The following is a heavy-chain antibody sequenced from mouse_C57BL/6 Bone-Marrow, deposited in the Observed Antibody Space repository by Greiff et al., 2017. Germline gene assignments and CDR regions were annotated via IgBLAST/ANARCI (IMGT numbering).Heavy chain of an antibody. J-gene: IGHJ2*01. V-gene: IGHV14-4*01. CDR3: TLITTVVATDY. CDR2: IDPENGDT. Sequence: EVQLQQSGAELVRPGASVKLSCTASGFNIKDDYMHWVKQRPEQGLEWIGWIDPENGDTEYASKFQGKATITADPSSNTAYLQLSSLTSEDTAVYYCTLITTVVATDYWGQGTTLTGSS. D-gene: IGHD1-1*01. CDR1: GFNIKDDY.